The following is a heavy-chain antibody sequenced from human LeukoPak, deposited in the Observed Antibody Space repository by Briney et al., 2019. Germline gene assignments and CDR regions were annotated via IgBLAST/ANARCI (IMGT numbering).Heavy chain of an antibody. V-gene: IGHV4-31*11. CDR3: ASGWVAAFDY. CDR1: GGSFSGYY. J-gene: IGHJ4*02. D-gene: IGHD6-19*01. CDR2: IYYSGST. Sequence: SETLSLTCAVYGGSFSGYYWSWIRQHPGKGLEWIGYIYYSGSTYYNPSLKSRVTISVDTSKNQFSLELSSVTAADTAVYYCASGWVAAFDYWGQGTLVTVSS.